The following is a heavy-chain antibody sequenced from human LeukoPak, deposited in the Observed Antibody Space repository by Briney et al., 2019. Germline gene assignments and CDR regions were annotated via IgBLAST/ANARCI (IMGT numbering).Heavy chain of an antibody. Sequence: GGSLRLSCAASGDYWMSWVRQAPGKGLEWVANIKQDGSEKYYVDSVKGRFTISRDNAKNSLYLQMTSLRDEDTAVYYCAGSSGWARYFDYWGQGTLVTVSS. CDR1: GDYW. CDR2: IKQDGSEK. CDR3: AGSSGWARYFDY. D-gene: IGHD6-19*01. J-gene: IGHJ4*02. V-gene: IGHV3-7*05.